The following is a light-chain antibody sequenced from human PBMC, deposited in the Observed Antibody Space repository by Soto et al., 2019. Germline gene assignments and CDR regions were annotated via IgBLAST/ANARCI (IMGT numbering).Light chain of an antibody. Sequence: DIQMTQSPSTLSASVGDRVTITCRASQSISSWLAWYQQKPGKAPKFLIYKASILESGVPSRFSGGGSGTEFTLTISSLQPDDFATYYCQQYDSYSLSFGGGTKVDIK. CDR1: QSISSW. J-gene: IGKJ4*01. CDR3: QQYDSYSLS. CDR2: KAS. V-gene: IGKV1-5*03.